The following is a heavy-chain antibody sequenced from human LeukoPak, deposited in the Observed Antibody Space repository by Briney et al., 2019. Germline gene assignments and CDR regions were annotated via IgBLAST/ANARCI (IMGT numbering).Heavy chain of an antibody. CDR2: IYYSGST. D-gene: IGHD1-1*01. Sequence: PSETLSLTCTVSSGSISSSRYYWAWIRQPPGKGLEWIGSIYYSGSTYYNPSLKSRVTLSVDTSKNQFSLKLSSVTAADTAVYYCAREGTSGTHLNWFDPWGQGTLVTVSS. V-gene: IGHV4-39*07. CDR3: AREGTSGTHLNWFDP. J-gene: IGHJ5*02. CDR1: SGSISSSRYY.